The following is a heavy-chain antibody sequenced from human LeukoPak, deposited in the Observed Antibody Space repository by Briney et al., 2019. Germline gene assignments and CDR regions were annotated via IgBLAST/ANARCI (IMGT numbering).Heavy chain of an antibody. CDR3: ARDMSSGWYNWFDP. Sequence: SETLSLTCTVSGGSISSYYWSWIRQPAGKGLEWIGRIYTSGSTNYNPSLKSRVTMSVDTSKNQFSLKLSSVTAADTAVYYCARDMSSGWYNWFDPWRQGTLVTVSS. J-gene: IGHJ5*02. CDR2: IYTSGST. D-gene: IGHD6-19*01. V-gene: IGHV4-4*07. CDR1: GGSISSYY.